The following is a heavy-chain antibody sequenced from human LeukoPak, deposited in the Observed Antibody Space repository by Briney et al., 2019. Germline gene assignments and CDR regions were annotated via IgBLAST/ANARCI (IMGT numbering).Heavy chain of an antibody. V-gene: IGHV1-2*02. CDR3: ARGHYYDSSGYYYGY. Sequence: GASVKVSCKASGYTFTSYGISWVRQAPGQGLEWMGWINPNSGGTNYAQKFQGRATMTRDTSISTAYMELSRLRSDDTAVYYCARGHYYDSSGYYYGYWGQGTLVTVSS. J-gene: IGHJ4*02. D-gene: IGHD3-22*01. CDR2: INPNSGGT. CDR1: GYTFTSYG.